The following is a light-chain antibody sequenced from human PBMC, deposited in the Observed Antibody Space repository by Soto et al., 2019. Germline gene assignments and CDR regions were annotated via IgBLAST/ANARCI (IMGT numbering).Light chain of an antibody. CDR2: DAS. J-gene: IGKJ4*01. Sequence: DIQMTQSPSTLSASVGDRVTITCRASQSVSSWLAWYQQKPGKAPKLLIYDASSLESGVPSRFSGSGSGTEFTLTISSLQHDDFASYHCQQYNTYFLTFGGGTKVDIK. CDR3: QQYNTYFLT. V-gene: IGKV1-5*01. CDR1: QSVSSW.